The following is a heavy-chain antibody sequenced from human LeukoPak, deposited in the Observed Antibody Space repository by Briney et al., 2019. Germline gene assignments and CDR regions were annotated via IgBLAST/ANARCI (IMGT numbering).Heavy chain of an antibody. V-gene: IGHV4-4*07. J-gene: IGHJ4*02. CDR2: IYTSGST. CDR1: GGSISSYY. CDR3: ASSRGYNSGYRALELPPSPID. D-gene: IGHD5-18*01. Sequence: SETLSLTCTVSGGSISSYYWSWIRQPAGKGLEWIGRIYTSGSTNYNPSLKSRVTMSVDTSKNQFSLKLSSVTAADTAVYYCASSRGYNSGYRALELPPSPIDRGQGTLVTVSS.